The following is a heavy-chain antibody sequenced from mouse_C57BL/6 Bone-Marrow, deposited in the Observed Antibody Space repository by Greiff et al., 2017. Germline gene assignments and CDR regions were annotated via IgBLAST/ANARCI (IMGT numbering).Heavy chain of an antibody. CDR1: GYAFSSSW. CDR2: IYPGDGDT. V-gene: IGHV1-82*01. J-gene: IGHJ4*01. CDR3: AKGRRSCYYAMDW. Sequence: QVQLQQSGPELVKPGASVQISCKASGYAFSSSWMNWVKKRPGKGLEWIGRIYPGDGDTNYNGKFKGKATLTADKSSSTAYRHISRLTSEESAVYLCAKGRRSCYYAMDWWGQGTSVTVSS. D-gene: IGHD3-3*01.